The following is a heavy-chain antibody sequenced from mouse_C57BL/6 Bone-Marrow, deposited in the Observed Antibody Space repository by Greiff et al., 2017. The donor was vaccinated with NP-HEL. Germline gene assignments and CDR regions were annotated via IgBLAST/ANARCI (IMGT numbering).Heavy chain of an antibody. Sequence: VQLQQSGAELVKPGASVKLSCTASGFTIKDYYMHWVKQRTEQGLEWIGRIDPEDGETKYAPKFQGKATLTADTSSNTAYLQLSSLTSEDTAVYYGAFYGYDAAWFAYWGQGTLVTVSA. J-gene: IGHJ3*01. D-gene: IGHD2-2*01. CDR2: IDPEDGET. CDR1: GFTIKDYY. V-gene: IGHV14-2*01. CDR3: AFYGYDAAWFAY.